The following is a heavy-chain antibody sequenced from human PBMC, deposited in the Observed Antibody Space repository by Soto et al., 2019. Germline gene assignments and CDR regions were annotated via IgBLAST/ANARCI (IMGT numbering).Heavy chain of an antibody. Sequence: SETLSLTCTVSGGSISSYYWSWIRQPPGKGLEWIGYIYYSGSTNYNPSLKSRVTISVDTSKNQFSLKLSSVTAADTAVYYCARRSAAPLKSPRQRAYYYYYMDVWGKGTTVTVSS. CDR2: IYYSGST. V-gene: IGHV4-59*08. CDR1: GGSISSYY. J-gene: IGHJ6*03. CDR3: ARRSAAPLKSPRQRAYYYYYMDV. D-gene: IGHD2-15*01.